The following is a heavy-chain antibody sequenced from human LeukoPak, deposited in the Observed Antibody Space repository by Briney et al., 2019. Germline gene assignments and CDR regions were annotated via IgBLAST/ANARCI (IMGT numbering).Heavy chain of an antibody. Sequence: TSETLSLTCTVSGYSISSGYYWGWIRQSPGKGLEWIGIMYHSGITHYNPSLKSRLTMSMDTSKNQFSLILSSVTAADTAVYYCARSGLATGWTFDYWGQGNLVTVSS. D-gene: IGHD6-19*01. CDR2: MYHSGIT. CDR3: ARSGLATGWTFDY. J-gene: IGHJ4*02. V-gene: IGHV4-38-2*02. CDR1: GYSISSGYY.